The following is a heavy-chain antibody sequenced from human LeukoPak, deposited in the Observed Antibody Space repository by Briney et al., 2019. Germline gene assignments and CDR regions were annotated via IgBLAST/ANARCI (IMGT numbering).Heavy chain of an antibody. CDR2: ISYDGSNK. J-gene: IGHJ3*02. D-gene: IGHD2-15*01. Sequence: PGGSLRLSCAASGFTFSSYAMHWVRQAPGKGLEWVAVISYDGSNKYYADSVKGRFTISRDNSKNTLYLQMNSLRAEDTAVYYCAGEGTPNAFDIWGQGTMVTVSS. CDR3: AGEGTPNAFDI. CDR1: GFTFSSYA. V-gene: IGHV3-30*04.